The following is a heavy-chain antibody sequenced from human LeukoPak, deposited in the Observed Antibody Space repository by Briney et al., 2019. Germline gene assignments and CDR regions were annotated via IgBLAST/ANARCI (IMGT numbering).Heavy chain of an antibody. J-gene: IGHJ6*03. CDR3: ARDAGDSSWYYYYYMDV. CDR1: GFTFSSYS. Sequence: GGSLRLSCAASGFTFSSYSMNWVRQAQAKGLEWVSSISSSSSYIYYADSVKGRFTISGDNAKNSLYLQMNSLKAEDTAVYYCARDAGDSSWYYYYYMDVWGKGTTVTVSS. CDR2: ISSSSSYI. D-gene: IGHD6-13*01. V-gene: IGHV3-21*01.